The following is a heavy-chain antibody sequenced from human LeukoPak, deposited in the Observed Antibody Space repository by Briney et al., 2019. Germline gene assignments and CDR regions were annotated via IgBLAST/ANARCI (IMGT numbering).Heavy chain of an antibody. Sequence: SQTLSLTCTVSGGSISSGGYYWSWIRQPPGKGLEWIGYIYHSGSTYYNPSLKSRVTISVDRSKNQFSLKLSSVTAADTAVYYCARGYGGNSGAYFDYWGQGTLVTVSS. D-gene: IGHD4-23*01. J-gene: IGHJ4*02. CDR2: IYHSGST. CDR3: ARGYGGNSGAYFDY. V-gene: IGHV4-30-2*01. CDR1: GGSISSGGYY.